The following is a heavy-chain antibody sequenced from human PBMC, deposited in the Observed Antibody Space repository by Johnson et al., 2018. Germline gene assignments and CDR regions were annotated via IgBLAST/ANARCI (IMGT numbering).Heavy chain of an antibody. CDR3: AREVGVLTASSGMDA. CDR1: EFTFSTYG. D-gene: IGHD3-9*01. V-gene: IGHV3-33*05. CDR2: IASDGSNK. J-gene: IGHJ6*02. Sequence: VQLVESGGGVVQPGRSLRLSCAASEFTFSTYGMHWVRQATGKGLEWVAVIASDGSNKYYADSVKGLFTISRDNSKNSLYLQLNSRSAEDTAVYYCAREVGVLTASSGMDAGGQGTTVTVSS.